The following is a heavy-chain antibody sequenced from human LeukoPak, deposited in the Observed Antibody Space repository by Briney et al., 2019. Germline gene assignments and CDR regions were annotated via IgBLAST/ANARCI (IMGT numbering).Heavy chain of an antibody. Sequence: GGSLRLSCAASGFTFDDYTMHWVRQAPGEGLEWVSLISWDGGSTYYADSVKGRFTISRDNSKNSLYLQMNSLRTEDTALYYCAKGGDVGATPLDYWGQGTLVTVSS. J-gene: IGHJ4*02. CDR1: GFTFDDYT. CDR2: ISWDGGST. CDR3: AKGGDVGATPLDY. V-gene: IGHV3-43*01. D-gene: IGHD1-26*01.